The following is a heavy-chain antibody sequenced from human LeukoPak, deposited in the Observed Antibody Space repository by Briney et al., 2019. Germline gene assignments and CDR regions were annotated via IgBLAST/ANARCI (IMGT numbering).Heavy chain of an antibody. J-gene: IGHJ3*02. D-gene: IGHD4-17*01. Sequence: GGSLRLSCAASGFTFSSYGMSWVRQAPGKGLEWVSAISGSGGSTYYADSVKGRFTISRDNAKNTLYLQMNSLRAEDTAVYYCARVRTVTRAFDIWGQGAMVTVSS. CDR1: GFTFSSYG. CDR2: ISGSGGST. CDR3: ARVRTVTRAFDI. V-gene: IGHV3-23*01.